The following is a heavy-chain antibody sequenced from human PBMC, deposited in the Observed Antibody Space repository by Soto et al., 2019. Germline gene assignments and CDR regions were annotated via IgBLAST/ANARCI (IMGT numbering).Heavy chain of an antibody. CDR3: AKGRRDDVLTGFYLTYFDY. D-gene: IGHD3-9*01. V-gene: IGHV3-23*01. CDR1: GFTFSNYA. Sequence: EVQLLESGGGLVQPGGSLRLSCAASGFTFSNYAMSWVRHAPGKGLKWVSSISGSGDRTFSADSLKGRFAISRDNSRNMLFLQISSLRADDTAVYYCAKGRRDDVLTGFYLTYFDYWGQGTQVTVPS. J-gene: IGHJ4*02. CDR2: ISGSGDRT.